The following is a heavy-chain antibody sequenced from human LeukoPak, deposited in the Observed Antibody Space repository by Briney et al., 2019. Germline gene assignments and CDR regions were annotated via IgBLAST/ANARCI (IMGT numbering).Heavy chain of an antibody. CDR1: GYSISSGYY. Sequence: SETLSLTCAVSGYSISSGYYWGWIRQPPGKGLEWIGSIYHSGSTYYNPSLKSRVTISVDTSKNQFSLKLSSVAAADTAVYYCARRPSGENWFDPWGQGTLVTVSS. D-gene: IGHD1-26*01. CDR2: IYHSGST. J-gene: IGHJ5*02. V-gene: IGHV4-38-2*01. CDR3: ARRPSGENWFDP.